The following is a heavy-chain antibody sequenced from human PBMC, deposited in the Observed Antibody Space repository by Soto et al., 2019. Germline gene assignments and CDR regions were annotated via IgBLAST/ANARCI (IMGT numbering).Heavy chain of an antibody. Sequence: QVQLVESGGGVVQPGRSLRLSCAASGFTFSDYGMHWVRQAPGKGLQWVAFIWPDGGNKYYAESVKGRFTISRDNSKNSVYLQMNNVRDEDTAVYYCARDGDANSGFGKDYWGQGNLVTVSS. CDR3: ARDGDANSGFGKDY. J-gene: IGHJ4*02. CDR2: IWPDGGNK. CDR1: GFTFSDYG. D-gene: IGHD3-16*01. V-gene: IGHV3-33*01.